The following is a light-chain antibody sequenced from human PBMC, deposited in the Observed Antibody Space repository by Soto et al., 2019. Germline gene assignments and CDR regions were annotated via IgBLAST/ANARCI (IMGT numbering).Light chain of an antibody. J-gene: IGKJ1*01. CDR2: AAS. CDR3: QQSFIPPWT. Sequence: DIQVTQSPSSLSASVGDRVTITCRASQTITIYLNWYQQKPGKAPKLLIYAASSLQSGVPSRFSGSGSGTDFTLTISSLQPADLATYYCQQSFIPPWTFGQGTKVEI. CDR1: QTITIY. V-gene: IGKV1-39*01.